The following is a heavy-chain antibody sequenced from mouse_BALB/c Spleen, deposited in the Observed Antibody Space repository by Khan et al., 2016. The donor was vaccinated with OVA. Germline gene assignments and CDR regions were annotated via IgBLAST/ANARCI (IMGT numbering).Heavy chain of an antibody. CDR2: ISCYNGST. Sequence: LVKTGASVKISCKASGYSFTGYYMHWVKQSHGKSLEWIGYISCYNGSTTYNQKFKGKATFTVDTPSSTVYMQFNSLTSEDSAVYYCARVDYYGSSSFAYWGQGTLVTVSA. D-gene: IGHD1-1*01. CDR3: ARVDYYGSSSFAY. J-gene: IGHJ3*01. CDR1: GYSFTGYY. V-gene: IGHV1S34*01.